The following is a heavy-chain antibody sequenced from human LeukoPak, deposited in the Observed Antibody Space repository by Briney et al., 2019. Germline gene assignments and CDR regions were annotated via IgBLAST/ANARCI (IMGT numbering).Heavy chain of an antibody. CDR1: GGSFSGYY. CDR2: INHSGST. D-gene: IGHD5-18*01. Sequence: PSETLSLTCAVYGGSFSGYYWSWIRQPPGKGLEWIGEINHSGSTNYNPSLKSRVTISVDTSKNQFSLKLSSVTAADTAVYYCARLTSGYSYGYSFDYWGQGTLVTASS. CDR3: ARLTSGYSYGYSFDY. V-gene: IGHV4-34*01. J-gene: IGHJ4*02.